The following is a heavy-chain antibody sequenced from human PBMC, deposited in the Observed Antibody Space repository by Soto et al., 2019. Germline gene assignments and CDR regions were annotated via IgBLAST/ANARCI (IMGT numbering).Heavy chain of an antibody. V-gene: IGHV4-59*01. D-gene: IGHD3-3*01. J-gene: IGHJ6*02. CDR2: IYYSGST. CDR1: GGSISSYY. Sequence: SETLSLTCTVSGGSISSYYWSWIRRPPGKGLEWIGYIYYSGSTNYNPSLKSRVTISVDTSKNQFSLKLSSVTAADTAVYYCARDYNRYYDFWSGSYGMDVWGQGTTVTVS. CDR3: ARDYNRYYDFWSGSYGMDV.